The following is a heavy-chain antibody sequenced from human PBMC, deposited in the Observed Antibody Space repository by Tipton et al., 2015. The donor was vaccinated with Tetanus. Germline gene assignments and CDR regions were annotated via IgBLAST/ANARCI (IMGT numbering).Heavy chain of an antibody. V-gene: IGHV4-39*07. J-gene: IGHJ2*01. D-gene: IGHD2-21*02. CDR1: GGSISSSSYY. CDR2: IYYSGST. CDR3: ARSWARDFGGDHYYFDL. Sequence: LRLSCTVSGGSISSSSYYWGWIRQPPGKGLEWIGTIYYSGSTYYNPSLKSRVTLSIDTSKNQFSLKLTSVTAADTAVYYCARSWARDFGGDHYYFDLWGRGTLVAVSS.